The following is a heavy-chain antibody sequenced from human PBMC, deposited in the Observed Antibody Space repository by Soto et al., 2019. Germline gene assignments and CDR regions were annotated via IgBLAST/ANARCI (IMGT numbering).Heavy chain of an antibody. CDR3: AREGDSSSWYSDYYYGMDV. J-gene: IGHJ6*02. D-gene: IGHD6-13*01. V-gene: IGHV4-31*03. Sequence: PSETLSLTCTVSGGSISSGGYYWSWIRQHPGKGLEWIGYIYYSGSTYYNPSLKSRVTISVDTSKNQFSLKLSSVTAADTAVYYCAREGDSSSWYSDYYYGMDVWGQGTTVTVSS. CDR2: IYYSGST. CDR1: GGSISSGGYY.